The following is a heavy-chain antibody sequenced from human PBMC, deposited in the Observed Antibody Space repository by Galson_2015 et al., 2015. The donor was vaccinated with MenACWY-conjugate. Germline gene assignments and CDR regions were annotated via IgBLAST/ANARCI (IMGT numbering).Heavy chain of an antibody. Sequence: SLILSFSTSVFAFVYYLIVCFRPAPGKGLEWVGYIQSKNYGANTQYAASVKDRFIISRDDSRSIAYLQMNSLKTEDTAVYYCTRADHRYCSRTNCPFDHWGQGTLVTVSS. CDR1: VFAFVYYL. CDR3: TRADHRYCSRTNCPFDH. CDR2: IQSKNYGANT. V-gene: IGHV3-49*02. J-gene: IGHJ4*02. D-gene: IGHD2-2*01.